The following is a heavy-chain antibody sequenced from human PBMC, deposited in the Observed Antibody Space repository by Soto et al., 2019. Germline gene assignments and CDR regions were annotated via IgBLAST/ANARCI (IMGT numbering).Heavy chain of an antibody. CDR2: VYYPGST. D-gene: IGHD3-10*01. J-gene: IGHJ4*02. Sequence: PSETLSLTCSVSGGSMSEYFWSWIRQSPGKGLEWIGYVYYPGSTDYNPSLKSRVTISVDTSKRQFSLRLTSVTAADTAVYYCARDGYDGSGSPYPDYWGPGTQVTVSS. CDR1: GGSMSEYF. CDR3: ARDGYDGSGSPYPDY. V-gene: IGHV4-59*01.